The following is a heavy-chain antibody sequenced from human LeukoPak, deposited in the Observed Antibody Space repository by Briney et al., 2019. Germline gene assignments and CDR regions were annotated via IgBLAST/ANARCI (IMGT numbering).Heavy chain of an antibody. CDR2: IIPISGTA. CDR1: GGTFSSYA. Sequence: ASVKVSCKASGGTFSSYAISWVRQAPGQGLEWMGRIIPISGTANYAQKFQGRVTITTDESTSTAYMELSSLRSEDTAVYYCARAVAGTVWFDPWGQGTLVTVSS. CDR3: ARAVAGTVWFDP. J-gene: IGHJ5*02. D-gene: IGHD6-19*01. V-gene: IGHV1-69*05.